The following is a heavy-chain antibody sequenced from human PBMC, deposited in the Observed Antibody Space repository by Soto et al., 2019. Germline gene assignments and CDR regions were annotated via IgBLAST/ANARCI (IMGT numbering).Heavy chain of an antibody. D-gene: IGHD2-8*01. CDR2: ISAYNGNT. J-gene: IGHJ6*02. CDR1: GYRFTSYG. Sequence: ASVKVSCTASGYRFTSYGISWVRQAPGQGLEWMGGISAYNGNTNYAQKLQGRVTMTTDTSTSTAYMELSSLRSEDTAVYYCARADCTNGVCSYGMDVWGQGTTVTAP. CDR3: ARADCTNGVCSYGMDV. V-gene: IGHV1-18*01.